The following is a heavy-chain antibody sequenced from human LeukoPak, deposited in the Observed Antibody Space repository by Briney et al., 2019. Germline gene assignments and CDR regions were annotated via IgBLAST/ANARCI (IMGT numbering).Heavy chain of an antibody. J-gene: IGHJ2*01. Sequence: SETLSLTCTVSGGSISSSSYYWTWIRQPPGKGLEWIESFYYSGNTYYSPSLKSRVTISVDTSKNQFSLRLTSVTAADTAVYYCARSGIAYTFWYFNLWGRGSLVTVSS. D-gene: IGHD1-14*01. CDR3: ARSGIAYTFWYFNL. CDR1: GGSISSSSYY. V-gene: IGHV4-39*01. CDR2: FYYSGNT.